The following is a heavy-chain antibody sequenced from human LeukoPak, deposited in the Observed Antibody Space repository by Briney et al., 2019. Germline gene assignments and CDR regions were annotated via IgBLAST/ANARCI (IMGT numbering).Heavy chain of an antibody. CDR2: IYHSGST. CDR3: ARHRLPTGIYYFDY. J-gene: IGHJ4*02. Sequence: PSGTLSLTCAVSGGSISSSNWWSWVRQPPGKGLEWIGEIYHSGSTNYNPSLKRRVTISIDKSKNHFSLKLTSVTAADTAVYYCARHRLPTGIYYFDYWSQGTLVTVSS. CDR1: GGSISSSNW. D-gene: IGHD2-15*01. V-gene: IGHV4-4*02.